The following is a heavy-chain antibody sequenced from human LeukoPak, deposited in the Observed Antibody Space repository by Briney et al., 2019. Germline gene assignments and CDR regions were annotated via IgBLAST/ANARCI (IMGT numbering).Heavy chain of an antibody. CDR1: GYTFTSYG. CDR3: ARDSSWYDY. CDR2: ISAYNGNT. V-gene: IGHV1-18*01. J-gene: IGHJ4*02. D-gene: IGHD6-13*01. Sequence: AVKVSCKASGYTFTSYGISWVRQAPGQGLEWMGWISAYNGNTDYAQTFQGRVTITADKSTSTAYMELSSLRSEDTAVYYCARDSSWYDYWGQGTLVTVSS.